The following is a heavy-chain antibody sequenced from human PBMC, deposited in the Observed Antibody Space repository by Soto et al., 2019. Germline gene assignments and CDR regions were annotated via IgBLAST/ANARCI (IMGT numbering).Heavy chain of an antibody. CDR1: GGSISSYY. J-gene: IGHJ5*01. Sequence: PSETLSLTCTVSGGSISSYYWSWIRQPPGKGLEWIGYIFHSGITDYNPSVKSRVTISIDKSKNLFSLKLTSVTAADTAVYYCARDRYFYDSAGYYRTLDSWGQGILVTVSS. D-gene: IGHD3-22*01. V-gene: IGHV4-59*01. CDR2: IFHSGIT. CDR3: ARDRYFYDSAGYYRTLDS.